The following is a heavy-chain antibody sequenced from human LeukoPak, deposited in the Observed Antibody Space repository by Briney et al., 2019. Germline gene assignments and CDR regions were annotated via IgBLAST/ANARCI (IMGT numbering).Heavy chain of an antibody. Sequence: ASVKVSCKASGYTFTSYYMHWVRQAPGQGLEWMGVINPSGGSTSYAQKFQGRVTMTRDTSTSTVYMELSSLRSEDTAVYYCASNWKGQPTLNWFDPWGQGTLVTVSS. V-gene: IGHV1-46*01. CDR2: INPSGGST. CDR3: ASNWKGQPTLNWFDP. CDR1: GYTFTSYY. J-gene: IGHJ5*02. D-gene: IGHD1-20*01.